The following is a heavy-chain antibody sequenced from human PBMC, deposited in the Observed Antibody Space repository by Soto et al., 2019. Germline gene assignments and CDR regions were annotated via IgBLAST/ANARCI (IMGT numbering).Heavy chain of an antibody. J-gene: IGHJ4*02. V-gene: IGHV3-21*01. Sequence: PGGSLRLSCAASGFPFSTNWMHWVRQAPGKGLEWVSSISSSSTAIFYGDSVKGRFIISRDNAENSLYPQMNSLRAEDTAVYYCVRHTCPVDCYSLGYWGLGTLVTVSS. D-gene: IGHD2-21*02. CDR3: VRHTCPVDCYSLGY. CDR1: GFPFSTNW. CDR2: ISSSSTAI.